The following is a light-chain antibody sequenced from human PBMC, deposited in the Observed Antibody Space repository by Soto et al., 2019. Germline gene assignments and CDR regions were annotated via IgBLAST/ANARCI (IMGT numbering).Light chain of an antibody. Sequence: QSALTQPASVSGSPGQSITIYCIGTSSDVRAYNYVSWYQQHPGKAPKLIIYEVSNRPSGVSNRFSGSKSGNTASLTISGLQAEDEADYYCSSYTSSSTLYVFGTGTKLTVL. CDR1: SSDVRAYNY. CDR3: SSYTSSSTLYV. CDR2: EVS. J-gene: IGLJ1*01. V-gene: IGLV2-14*01.